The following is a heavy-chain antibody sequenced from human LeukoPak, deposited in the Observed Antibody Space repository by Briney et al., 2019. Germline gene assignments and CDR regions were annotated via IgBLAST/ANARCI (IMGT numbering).Heavy chain of an antibody. CDR1: GYTFTNYW. D-gene: IGHD5-12*01. Sequence: GESLKISCKASGYTFTNYWIGWVRQMPGKDLEWMGTIYPGDSDTRYNPSFQGQVTISADKSISTAYLQWSSLRASDSAMYYCARRAYSHEWFDPWGQGTLVIVSS. CDR3: ARRAYSHEWFDP. CDR2: IYPGDSDT. V-gene: IGHV5-51*01. J-gene: IGHJ5*02.